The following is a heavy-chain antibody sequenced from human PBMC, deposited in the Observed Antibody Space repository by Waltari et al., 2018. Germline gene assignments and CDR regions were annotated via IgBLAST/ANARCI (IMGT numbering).Heavy chain of an antibody. Sequence: QVHLVQSGAEVKKPGSSVRVSCKASGCTFRSYEFNWVRKAKGQGLGWMGGIIPIFGTPIYAQKFQGRVTITADTSTTTAYMELSSLRFEDTAVYYCARDPKGTTVIYDAFDLWGQGTMVSVSS. D-gene: IGHD4-17*01. V-gene: IGHV1-69*14. CDR2: IIPIFGTP. CDR1: GCTFRSYE. J-gene: IGHJ3*01. CDR3: ARDPKGTTVIYDAFDL.